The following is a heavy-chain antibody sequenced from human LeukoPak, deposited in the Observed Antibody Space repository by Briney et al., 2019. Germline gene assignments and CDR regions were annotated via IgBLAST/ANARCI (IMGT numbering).Heavy chain of an antibody. CDR2: INPNSGGT. CDR3: ARGSGYSYGGDYYGMDV. D-gene: IGHD5-18*01. CDR1: GYTFSDHY. Sequence: ASVKVSRKASGYTFSDHYMHWVRQAPGQGLEWMGWINPNSGGTNYAQKLQGRVTMTRDTSISTAYMELSRLRSDDTAVYYCARGSGYSYGGDYYGMDVWGQGTTVTVSS. J-gene: IGHJ6*02. V-gene: IGHV1-2*02.